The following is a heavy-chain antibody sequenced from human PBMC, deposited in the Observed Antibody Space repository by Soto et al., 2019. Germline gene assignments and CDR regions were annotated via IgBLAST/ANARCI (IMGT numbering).Heavy chain of an antibody. CDR1: GGTFSSYA. CDR2: ISPIFGTA. J-gene: IGHJ5*02. CDR3: ARDYPDHYYSSGYYSGGWFDP. Sequence: QVQLVQSGAEVKKPGSSVKVSCKASGGTFSSYAISWVRQAPGQGLEWMGGISPIFGTANYAQKFQGRVTITADKSTSTAYMELSSLRCEDTAVYYCARDYPDHYYSSGYYSGGWFDPWGQGTLVTVSS. V-gene: IGHV1-69*06. D-gene: IGHD3-22*01.